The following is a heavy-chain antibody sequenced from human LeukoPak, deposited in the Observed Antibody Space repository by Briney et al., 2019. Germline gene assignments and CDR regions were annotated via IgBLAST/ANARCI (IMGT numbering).Heavy chain of an antibody. D-gene: IGHD2-2*01. CDR1: GGSMSSYY. J-gene: IGHJ6*03. Sequence: SETLSLTCSVSGGSMSSYYWSWIRQSPGKGLEWIGYIYHSGSTDYNSSLKSRVTISEDTSKKQFSLKVSSVTAADTAVYYCARGDCSSTICYSPMDVWGKGTTVTVSS. CDR2: IYHSGST. V-gene: IGHV4-59*01. CDR3: ARGDCSSTICYSPMDV.